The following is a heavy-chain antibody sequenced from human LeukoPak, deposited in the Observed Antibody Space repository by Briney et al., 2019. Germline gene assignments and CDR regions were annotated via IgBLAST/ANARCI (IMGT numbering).Heavy chain of an antibody. Sequence: KSSETLSLTCTVSGYSISNGYYWDWIRQPPGRGLEWIGNIYHSGSTSYNPSLKSRVTISVDTSKNQFSLKVNSVTAADTAVYYCARRHSSGWFYYWGQGTLVTVSS. V-gene: IGHV4-38-2*02. CDR3: ARRHSSGWFYY. CDR2: IYHSGST. J-gene: IGHJ4*02. D-gene: IGHD6-19*01. CDR1: GYSISNGYY.